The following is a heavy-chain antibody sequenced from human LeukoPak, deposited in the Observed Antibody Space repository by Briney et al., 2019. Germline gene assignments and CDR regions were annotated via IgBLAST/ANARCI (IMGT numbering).Heavy chain of an antibody. CDR3: ARGYRYYYGSGSRNDY. V-gene: IGHV4-30-2*01. D-gene: IGHD3-10*01. CDR1: GGSISSGGYS. CDR2: IYRSGST. J-gene: IGHJ4*02. Sequence: KSSQTLSLTCAVSGGSISSGGYSWRWIRQPPGKGLEWIGYIYRSGSTYYNPSLKSRVTISVDTSKNQFSLKLSSVTAADTAVYYCARGYRYYYGSGSRNDYWGQGTLVTVSS.